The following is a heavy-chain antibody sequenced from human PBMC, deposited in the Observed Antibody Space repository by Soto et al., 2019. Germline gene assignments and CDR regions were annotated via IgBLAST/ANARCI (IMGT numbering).Heavy chain of an antibody. CDR1: GGTFSSYA. Sequence: WASVKVSCKASGGTFSSYAISWVRQAPGQGLEWMGGIIPIFGTANYAQKFQGRVTITADKSTSTAYMELSSLRSEDTAVYYCARDRIAVAGYYYYYGMDVWGQGTTVTVSS. J-gene: IGHJ6*02. D-gene: IGHD6-19*01. CDR2: IIPIFGTA. V-gene: IGHV1-69*06. CDR3: ARDRIAVAGYYYYYGMDV.